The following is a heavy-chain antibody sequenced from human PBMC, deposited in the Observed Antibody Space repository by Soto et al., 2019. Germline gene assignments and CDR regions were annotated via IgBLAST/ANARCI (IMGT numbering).Heavy chain of an antibody. J-gene: IGHJ6*02. V-gene: IGHV3-72*01. CDR3: ARVGTVTGHYGMDV. Sequence: EVQLVESGGGLVQPGGSLRLSCAASGFTFSDHYMDWVRQAPGKGLEWVGRTRNRANRYTTEYAASVKGRFTISRDDSTNSLYVQMNSLKSEDTAVYYCARVGTVTGHYGMDVWGPGTTVSVSS. CDR2: TRNRANRYTT. D-gene: IGHD4-4*01. CDR1: GFTFSDHY.